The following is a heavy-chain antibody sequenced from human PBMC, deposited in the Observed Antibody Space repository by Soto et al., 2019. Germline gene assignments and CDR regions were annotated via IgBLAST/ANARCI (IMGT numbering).Heavy chain of an antibody. D-gene: IGHD3-22*01. CDR2: IREGFDST. J-gene: IGHJ4*02. CDR3: ASDHDSNGYPTLYY. Sequence: EVQLLESGGGLIKPGGTLRLSCAASGFNIGIYAMSWVRQAPGKGLEWVSLIREGFDSTYYADSVKGRFTISRDTSKNILYLQMNSLRVDDTAVYYCASDHDSNGYPTLYYWGQGTLVTVSS. CDR1: GFNIGIYA. V-gene: IGHV3-23*01.